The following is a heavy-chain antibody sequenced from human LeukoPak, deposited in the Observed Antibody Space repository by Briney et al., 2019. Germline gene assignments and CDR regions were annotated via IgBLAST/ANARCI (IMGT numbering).Heavy chain of an antibody. J-gene: IGHJ5*02. V-gene: IGHV4-61*02. Sequence: SETLSLTCTVSGGSISSGSYYWSWIRQPAGKGLEWIGRIYTSGSTNYSPSLKSRVTISVDTSKNQFSLKLSSVTAADTAVYYCARDRRSQTAMVLFSWGQGTLVTVSS. CDR2: IYTSGST. CDR1: GGSISSGSYY. D-gene: IGHD5-18*01. CDR3: ARDRRSQTAMVLFS.